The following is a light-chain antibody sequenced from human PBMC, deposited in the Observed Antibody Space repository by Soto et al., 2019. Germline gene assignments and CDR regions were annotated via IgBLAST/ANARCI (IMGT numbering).Light chain of an antibody. CDR2: GVS. J-gene: IGKJ5*01. Sequence: EIVLTQSPGTLSLSPGERATLSCRASQSISSSYFAWYQQKPGQAPRLLVYGVSSRATDVPDRFSGSGSGTDFTLTISSLEPEDFAVYYCQQRSYPITFGQGTRLEIK. CDR3: QQRSYPIT. V-gene: IGKV3-20*01. CDR1: QSISSSY.